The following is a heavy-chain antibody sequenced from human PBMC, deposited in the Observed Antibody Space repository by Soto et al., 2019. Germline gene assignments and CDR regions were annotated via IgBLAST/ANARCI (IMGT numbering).Heavy chain of an antibody. Sequence: EVQLVESGGGLVQPGGSLKLSCAASGFIFSGSAIHWVRQASGKGLEWVGRIRSKANTYATAYAVSVKGRFTISRDDSRNTAYLQMNSLKTEDTAVYYCARGFYDFWGGHPNRLDYWGQGTVVTVSS. V-gene: IGHV3-73*02. D-gene: IGHD3-3*01. CDR1: GFIFSGSA. CDR3: ARGFYDFWGGHPNRLDY. CDR2: IRSKANTYAT. J-gene: IGHJ4*02.